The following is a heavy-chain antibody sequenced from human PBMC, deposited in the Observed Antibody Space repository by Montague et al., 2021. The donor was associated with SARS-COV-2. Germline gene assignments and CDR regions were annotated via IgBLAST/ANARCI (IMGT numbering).Heavy chain of an antibody. CDR2: IFYSGSV. Sequence: IFYSGSVKYNPSLRSRLTMSVGTSKNQFSLILSSVTAADTALYFCARDAVGVLDVWGTGTTVNVSS. D-gene: IGHD6-19*01. V-gene: IGHV4-4*06. J-gene: IGHJ6*04. CDR3: ARDAVGVLDV.